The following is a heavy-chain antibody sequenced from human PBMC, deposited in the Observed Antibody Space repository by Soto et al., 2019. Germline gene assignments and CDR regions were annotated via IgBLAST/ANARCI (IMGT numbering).Heavy chain of an antibody. D-gene: IGHD6-19*01. CDR2: INPSGGST. CDR1: GYTFTSYY. CDR3: ARDLEPIAVAGTTFYYFDY. V-gene: IGHV1-46*01. Sequence: ASVKVSCKASGYTFTSYYMHWVRQAPGQGLEWMGIINPSGGSTSYAQKFQGRVTMTRDTSTSTVYMELSSLRSEDTAGYYCARDLEPIAVAGTTFYYFDYWGQGTLVTVSS. J-gene: IGHJ4*02.